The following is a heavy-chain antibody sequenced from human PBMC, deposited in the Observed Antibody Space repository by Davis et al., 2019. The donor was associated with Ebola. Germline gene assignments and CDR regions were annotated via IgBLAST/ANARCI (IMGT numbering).Heavy chain of an antibody. CDR1: GGTFGSYA. J-gene: IGHJ5*02. D-gene: IGHD3-9*01. CDR3: ARDCSTGYYLVLRFGWFDP. V-gene: IGHV1-46*01. CDR2: INPSGGST. Sequence: ASVKVSCKASGGTFGSYAISWVRQAPGQGLEWMGIINPSGGSTSYAQKFQGRVTMTRDTSTSTVYMELSSLRSEDTAVYYCARDCSTGYYLVLRFGWFDPWGQGTLVTVSS.